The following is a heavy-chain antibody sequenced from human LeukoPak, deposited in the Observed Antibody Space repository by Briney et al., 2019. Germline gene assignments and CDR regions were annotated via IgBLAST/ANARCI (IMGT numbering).Heavy chain of an antibody. D-gene: IGHD2-2*01. CDR3: AKQALFCSSTSCSWGLDY. CDR2: IWYGGSNK. CDR1: GFTFSSYG. V-gene: IGHV3-30*02. Sequence: GGSLRLSCAASGFTFSSYGMHWVRQAPGKGLEWVAVIWYGGSNKYYADSVKGRFTISRDNSKNTLYLQMNSLRAEDTAVYYCAKQALFCSSTSCSWGLDYWGQGTLVTVSS. J-gene: IGHJ4*02.